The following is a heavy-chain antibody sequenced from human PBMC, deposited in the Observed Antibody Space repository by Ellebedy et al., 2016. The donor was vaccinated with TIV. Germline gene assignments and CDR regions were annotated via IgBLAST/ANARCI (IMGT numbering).Heavy chain of an antibody. CDR2: IFYSGST. J-gene: IGHJ3*02. Sequence: SETLSLTCTVSGGSISSADYYRSWIRQPPGKGLEWIGYIFYSGSTYYNPSLKSRVTISGDPSKNQFSLHLTSVTAADTAVYYCARQKTDSGSFLCDIWGQGTMVTVSS. CDR1: GGSISSADYY. D-gene: IGHD3-3*01. V-gene: IGHV4-30-4*01. CDR3: ARQKTDSGSFLCDI.